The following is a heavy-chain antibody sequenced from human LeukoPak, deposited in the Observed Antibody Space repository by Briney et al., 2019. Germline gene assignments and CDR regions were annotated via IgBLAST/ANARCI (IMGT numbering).Heavy chain of an antibody. Sequence: GASVKVSCKASGYTFTGYYMHWVRQAPGQGLEWMGWINPNSGGTNYAQKFQGWVTMTRDTSISTAYMELSRLRSDDTAVYYCAKSYGSGGYYYGMGVWGKGTTVTVSS. CDR2: INPNSGGT. V-gene: IGHV1-2*04. D-gene: IGHD3-10*01. J-gene: IGHJ6*04. CDR1: GYTFTGYY. CDR3: AKSYGSGGYYYGMGV.